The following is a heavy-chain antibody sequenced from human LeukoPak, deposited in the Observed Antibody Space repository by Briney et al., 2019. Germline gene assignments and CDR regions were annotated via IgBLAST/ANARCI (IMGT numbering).Heavy chain of an antibody. CDR1: GFPFSSCW. V-gene: IGHV3-7*03. CDR3: AEGINYGGSGF. CDR2: IKVDGSER. D-gene: IGHD4-23*01. Sequence: GGSLRLSCAASGFPFSSCWMSWVRQAPEKGLEWVANIKVDGSERYYVDSVKGRFTVSRDNAKNSLYLQVNSLRAEDTAIYYCAEGINYGGSGFWGQGTLVTVSS. J-gene: IGHJ4*02.